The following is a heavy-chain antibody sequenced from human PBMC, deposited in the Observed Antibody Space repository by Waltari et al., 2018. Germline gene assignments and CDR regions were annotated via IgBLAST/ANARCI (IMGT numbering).Heavy chain of an antibody. J-gene: IGHJ4*02. CDR3: AKVWKNYRTDY. D-gene: IGHD1-7*01. CDR1: SGAISSSGYY. CDR2: IYYSGAT. V-gene: IGHV4-39*07. Sequence: QLQLQESGPGLVKPLETLSLTCTVSSGAISSSGYYWGWIRQPPGKGLEWMGSIYYSGATYYNPSLKNRVTISVDTSKNQFSLKVTSVTAADTAVYYGAKVWKNYRTDYWGQGTLVTVSS.